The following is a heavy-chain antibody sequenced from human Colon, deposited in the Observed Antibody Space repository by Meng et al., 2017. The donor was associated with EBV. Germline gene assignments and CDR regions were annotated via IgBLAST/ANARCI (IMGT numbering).Heavy chain of an antibody. D-gene: IGHD5-18*01. CDR3: ARGGYYSFDY. V-gene: IGHV4-4*02. CDR1: GGSISSVYW. CDR2: IYHSGST. Sequence: VQLQDAGPGRVKPSATRSLTCAVSGGSISSVYWWTWVRQSPGKGLEWIGEIYHSGSTNYNPSLKSRVTISVDKSKNQFSLKLTSVTAADTAVYYCARGGYYSFDYWGQRTLVTVSS. J-gene: IGHJ4*02.